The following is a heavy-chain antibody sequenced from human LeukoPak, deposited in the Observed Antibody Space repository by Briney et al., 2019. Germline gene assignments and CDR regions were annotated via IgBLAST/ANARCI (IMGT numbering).Heavy chain of an antibody. V-gene: IGHV3-7*01. CDR1: GFIFSNYW. J-gene: IGHJ6*03. CDR3: ARDKRDFDYYMDV. CDR2: INQDGSTK. Sequence: GGSLRLSCAASGFIFSNYWMSWVRQAPGKGLEWVANINQDGSTKYYVDSVRGRFTISRDNAKNSLYLQMNSLRAEDTAVYYCARDKRDFDYYMDVWGKGNTVTISS. D-gene: IGHD3/OR15-3a*01.